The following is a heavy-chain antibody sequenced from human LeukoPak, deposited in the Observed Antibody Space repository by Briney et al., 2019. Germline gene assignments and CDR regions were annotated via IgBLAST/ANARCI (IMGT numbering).Heavy chain of an antibody. V-gene: IGHV4-34*01. CDR1: GGSFSGYY. D-gene: IGHD6-13*01. Sequence: SETLSLTCAVYGGSFSGYYWSWIRQPPGKGLEWIGEINHSGSTNYNPSLKSRVTISVDTSKNQFSLKLSSVTAADTAVYYCASGYSSSWYTEKRSFDYWGQGTLVTVPS. J-gene: IGHJ4*02. CDR3: ASGYSSSWYTEKRSFDY. CDR2: INHSGST.